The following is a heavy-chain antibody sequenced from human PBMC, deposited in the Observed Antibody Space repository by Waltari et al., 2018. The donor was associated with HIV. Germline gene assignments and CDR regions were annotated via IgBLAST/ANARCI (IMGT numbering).Heavy chain of an antibody. V-gene: IGHV3-53*01. CDR2: VYRGGST. J-gene: IGHJ4*02. D-gene: IGHD2-2*01. CDR1: GFSVSDNY. Sequence: VQLVESGGGLIQPGGSLSLSCAASGFSVSDNYRSWVRQAPGKRPGWVSVVYRGGSTDYADSVRGRFTTSRDESKNMLYLQMNSLRAEDTAVYYCARALTRGLWDSWGQGTLVSVSS. CDR3: ARALTRGLWDS.